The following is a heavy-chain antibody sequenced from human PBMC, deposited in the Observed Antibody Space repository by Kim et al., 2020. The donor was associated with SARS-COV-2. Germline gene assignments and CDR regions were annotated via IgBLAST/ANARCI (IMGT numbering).Heavy chain of an antibody. J-gene: IGHJ4*02. CDR3: AKAYPYYYGSGSYSITDSNFDY. D-gene: IGHD3-10*01. V-gene: IGHV3-23*01. Sequence: GGSLRLSCAASGFTFSSYAMSWVRQAPGKGLEWVSAISGSGGSTYYADSVKGRFTISRDNSKNTLYLQMNSLRAEDTAVYYCAKAYPYYYGSGSYSITDSNFDYWGQGTLVTVSS. CDR2: ISGSGGST. CDR1: GFTFSSYA.